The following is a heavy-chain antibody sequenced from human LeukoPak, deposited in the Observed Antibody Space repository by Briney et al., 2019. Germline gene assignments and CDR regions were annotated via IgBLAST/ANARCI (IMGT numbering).Heavy chain of an antibody. CDR2: INTDGSTT. D-gene: IGHD1-26*01. CDR1: GFTFSSYW. J-gene: IGHJ4*02. V-gene: IGHV3-74*01. CDR3: ARNSGSNRPVDS. Sequence: HAGGSLRFSCAASGFTFSSYWMHWVRQAPGKGLVWISGINTDGSTTSYADSVKGRFTVSRDNANNTLYLQMNSLRAEDTAVYYCARNSGSNRPVDSWGQGTLAAVSS.